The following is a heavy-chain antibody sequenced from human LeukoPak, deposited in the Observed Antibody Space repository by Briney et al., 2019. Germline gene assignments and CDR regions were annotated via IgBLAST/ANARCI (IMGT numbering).Heavy chain of an antibody. D-gene: IGHD1-26*01. CDR1: GFTFSSYS. Sequence: GGSLRLSCAASGFTFSSYSMNWVRQAPGKGLEWVSSISSSSSYIYYADSVKGRFTISRDNAKNSLYLQMNSLRAEDTAVYYCARDDREWELFNDAFGIWGQGTMVTVSS. CDR2: ISSSSSYI. CDR3: ARDDREWELFNDAFGI. J-gene: IGHJ3*02. V-gene: IGHV3-21*01.